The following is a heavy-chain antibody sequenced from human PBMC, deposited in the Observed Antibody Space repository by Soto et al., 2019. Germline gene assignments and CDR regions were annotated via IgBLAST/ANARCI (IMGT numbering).Heavy chain of an antibody. CDR2: LSSPSNTI. CDR1: GFNFRDFA. D-gene: IGHD3-9*01. Sequence: GGSLRLSCTASGFNFRDFAMNWVRQVPGKGLEWISFLSSPSNTIYYADSVRGRFTISRDNGKNELYLQMNNLKDEDSGVYYCARSRGFDRNWLDSWGQGTLVTVSS. V-gene: IGHV3-48*02. CDR3: ARSRGFDRNWLDS. J-gene: IGHJ5*01.